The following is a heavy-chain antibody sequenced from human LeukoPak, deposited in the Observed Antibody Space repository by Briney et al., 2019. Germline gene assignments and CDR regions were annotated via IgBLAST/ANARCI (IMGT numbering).Heavy chain of an antibody. CDR2: IYYSGST. V-gene: IGHV4-39*01. CDR3: ARSLGQWPFDY. J-gene: IGHJ4*02. CDR1: GGSISSSSYY. D-gene: IGHD6-19*01. Sequence: SETLSLTCTVSGGSISSSSYYWGWIRQPPGKGLEWIGSIYYSGSTYYNPSLKSRVTISVDTSKNQFSLKLSSVTAADTAVYYCARSLGQWPFDYWGQGTLVTVSS.